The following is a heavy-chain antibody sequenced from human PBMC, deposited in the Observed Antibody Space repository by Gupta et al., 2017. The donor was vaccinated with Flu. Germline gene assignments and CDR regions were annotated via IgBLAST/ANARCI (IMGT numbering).Heavy chain of an antibody. Sequence: QVQLQQSGPGLVKPSETLSLTCTVSGASVSDNFWSWIRQPPGKALEWIGYVYYTGSTYSPPSLNSRVSFSVDTTKNTLSLQLTSVTTADTAVYYCAMESDGSHGHNWFDPWGPGTLVTVSS. CDR2: VYYTGST. D-gene: IGHD5-24*01. V-gene: IGHV4-59*02. J-gene: IGHJ5*02. CDR1: GASVSDNF. CDR3: AMESDGSHGHNWFDP.